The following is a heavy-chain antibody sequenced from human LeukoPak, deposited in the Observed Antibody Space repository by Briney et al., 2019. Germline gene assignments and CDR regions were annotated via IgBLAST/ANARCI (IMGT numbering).Heavy chain of an antibody. CDR3: ARASIAARRAFDY. Sequence: ASVKVSCKASGYTFTSYDINWVRQATGQGLEWMGWMNPNSGNTGYAQKFQDRVTMTRNTSISTAYMELSSLRSEDTAVYYCARASIAARRAFDYWGQGTLVTVSS. J-gene: IGHJ4*02. CDR2: MNPNSGNT. V-gene: IGHV1-8*01. D-gene: IGHD6-6*01. CDR1: GYTFTSYD.